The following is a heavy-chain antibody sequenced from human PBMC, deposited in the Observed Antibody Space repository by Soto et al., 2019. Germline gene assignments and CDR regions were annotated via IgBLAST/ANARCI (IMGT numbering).Heavy chain of an antibody. CDR3: ARETVGATRVWGWFAP. D-gene: IGHD1-26*01. Sequence: ASVKVSCKASGYTFTSYGISWVRQAPGQGLEWMGWISAYNGNTNYAQKLQGRVTMTTDTSTSTAYMELRSLRTDDTAVYYCARETVGATRVWGWFAPWGEGDLVTVSA. V-gene: IGHV1-18*01. CDR1: GYTFTSYG. CDR2: ISAYNGNT. J-gene: IGHJ5*02.